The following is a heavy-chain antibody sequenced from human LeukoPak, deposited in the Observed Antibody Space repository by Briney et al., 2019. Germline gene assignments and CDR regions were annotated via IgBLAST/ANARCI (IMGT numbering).Heavy chain of an antibody. J-gene: IGHJ4*02. Sequence: SETLSLTCTVSGGSISSGGYYWSWIRQHPGKGLEWIGYIYYSGSTYYNPSLKSRVTMSVDTSENQFSLKLSSVTPADTAVYYCATTVGSYFDYWSQGTLVTVSS. CDR1: GGSISSGGYY. CDR3: ATTVGSYFDY. D-gene: IGHD3-16*01. V-gene: IGHV4-31*03. CDR2: IYYSGST.